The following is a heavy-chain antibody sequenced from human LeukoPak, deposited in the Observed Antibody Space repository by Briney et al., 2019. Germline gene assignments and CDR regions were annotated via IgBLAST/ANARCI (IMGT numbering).Heavy chain of an antibody. CDR3: ALGGSSDLEWLVDYFDH. Sequence: ASVKVSCKTSGYTFSGYFIHWIRQAPGQGLEWMGWVNPNTGGTTSARKFQGRVTMTSDSSIRSAYMDLSRLSLDDSAVYYCALGGSSDLEWLVDYFDHWGQGSLVLVSS. V-gene: IGHV1-2*02. CDR2: VNPNTGGT. D-gene: IGHD3-3*01. CDR1: GYTFSGYF. J-gene: IGHJ4*02.